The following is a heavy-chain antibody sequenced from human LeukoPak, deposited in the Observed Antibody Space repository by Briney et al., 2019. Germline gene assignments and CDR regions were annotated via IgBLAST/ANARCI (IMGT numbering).Heavy chain of an antibody. CDR2: VISGNGNT. J-gene: IGHJ6*02. CDR3: ARAENWNPVHHCGMEV. V-gene: IGHV1-3*04. Sequence: ASVWVSSKHPGYSFTTDAMHWVRHAPGQRLGRMGWVISGNGNTKYSQKFQCRVSIARDTSARTAYMELSSLRTEDTAVYYCARAENWNPVHHCGMEVWGQGTTVTVSS. CDR1: GYSFTTDA. D-gene: IGHD1-1*01.